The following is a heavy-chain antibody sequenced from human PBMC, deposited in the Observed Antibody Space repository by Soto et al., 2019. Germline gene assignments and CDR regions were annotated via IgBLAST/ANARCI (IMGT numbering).Heavy chain of an antibody. CDR2: ISSSSSTI. CDR1: GFTFSSYS. V-gene: IGHV3-48*01. J-gene: IGHJ6*03. D-gene: IGHD2-2*01. CDR3: ARGARKTSSVYYYYYMDV. Sequence: PGGSLRLSCAASGFTFSSYSMNWVRQAPGKGLEWVSYISSSSSTIYYADSVKGRFTISRDNAKNSLYLQTNSLRAEDTAVYYCARGARKTSSVYYYYYMDVWGKGTTVTVS.